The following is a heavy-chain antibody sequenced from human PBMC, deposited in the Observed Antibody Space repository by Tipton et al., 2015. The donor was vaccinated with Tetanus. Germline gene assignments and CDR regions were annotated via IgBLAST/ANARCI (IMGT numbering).Heavy chain of an antibody. CDR1: GFTFSSYG. J-gene: IGHJ3*02. D-gene: IGHD2-21*02. CDR2: ISYDGNTK. Sequence: SLRLSCAASGFTFSSYGMHWVRQAPGKGLEWVAVISYDVALISYDGNTKYYTDSVKGRFTISRDNSKNTLFLQMDSLRAEDTALYYCAKDLCGRGGDGYSDGFEIWGQGTMVTVSS. CDR3: AKDLCGRGGDGYSDGFEI. V-gene: IGHV3-30*18.